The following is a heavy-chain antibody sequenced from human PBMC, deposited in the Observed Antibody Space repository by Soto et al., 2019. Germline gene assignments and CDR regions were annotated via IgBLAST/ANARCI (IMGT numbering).Heavy chain of an antibody. CDR2: IYPGDSDT. Sequence: GESLKISCKGSGYSFTSYWIGCVRQMPGKGLEWMGIIYPGDSDTRYSPSFQGQVTISTHKSISTAYLQWSSLKASDTAMYYCARLEKYYYILTGPFYYVIDVWHQGTSVTVSS. V-gene: IGHV5-51*01. J-gene: IGHJ6*02. CDR3: ARLEKYYYILTGPFYYVIDV. CDR1: GYSFTSYW. D-gene: IGHD3-9*01.